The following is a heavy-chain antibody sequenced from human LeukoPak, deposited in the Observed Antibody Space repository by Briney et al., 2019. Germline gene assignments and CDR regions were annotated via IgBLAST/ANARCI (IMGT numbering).Heavy chain of an antibody. CDR1: GFTFSSYA. Sequence: PGGSLRLSCAASGFTFSSYAMHWVRQAPGKGLEWVAVISYDGSNKYYADSVKGRFTISRDNSKNTLYLQMNSLRAEDTAMYYCARDSDFDYWGQGTLVTVSS. CDR3: ARDSDFDY. CDR2: ISYDGSNK. V-gene: IGHV3-30-3*01. J-gene: IGHJ4*02.